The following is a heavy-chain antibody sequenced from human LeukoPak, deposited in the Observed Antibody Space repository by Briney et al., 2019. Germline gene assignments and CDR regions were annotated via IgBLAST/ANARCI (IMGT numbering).Heavy chain of an antibody. CDR1: GYTFTGYY. Sequence: ASVKVSCKASGYTFTGYYMHWVRQAPGQGLEWMGWMNPNSGNTGYAQKFQGRVTMTRNTSISTAYMELSSLRSEDTAVYYCARGIRRDGYKSSLHYWGQGTLVTVSS. D-gene: IGHD5-24*01. CDR3: ARGIRRDGYKSSLHY. V-gene: IGHV1-8*02. J-gene: IGHJ4*02. CDR2: MNPNSGNT.